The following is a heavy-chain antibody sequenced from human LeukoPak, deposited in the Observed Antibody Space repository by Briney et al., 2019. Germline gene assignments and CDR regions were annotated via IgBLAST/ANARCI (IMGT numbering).Heavy chain of an antibody. CDR3: ARTPNSSYYYMDV. V-gene: IGHV4-4*02. J-gene: IGHJ6*03. Sequence: SGTLSLTCAVSGGSISSSNWWSWVRQPPGKGLEWIGEIYHSGSTNYNPSLKSRVTISVDKSKNQFSLKLSSVTAADTAVYYCARTPNSSYYYMDVWGKGTTVTVSS. CDR1: GGSISSSNW. CDR2: IYHSGST. D-gene: IGHD4-23*01.